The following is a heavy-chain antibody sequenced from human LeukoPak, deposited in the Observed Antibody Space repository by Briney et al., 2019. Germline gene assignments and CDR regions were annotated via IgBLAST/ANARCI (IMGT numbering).Heavy chain of an antibody. D-gene: IGHD1-14*01. CDR2: IIPIFGTA. CDR3: ARGGISLGAFDI. J-gene: IGHJ3*02. Sequence: GASVKVSCKASGGTFSSYAISWVRQAPGQGLEWMGGIIPIFGTANCAQKFQGRVTITTDESTSTAYMELSSLRSEDTAVYYCARGGISLGAFDIWGQGTMVTVSS. V-gene: IGHV1-69*05. CDR1: GGTFSSYA.